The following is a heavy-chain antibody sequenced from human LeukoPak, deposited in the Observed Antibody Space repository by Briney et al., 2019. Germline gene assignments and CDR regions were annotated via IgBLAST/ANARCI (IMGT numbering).Heavy chain of an antibody. Sequence: PSETLSLTCAVYGGSFSSYYWGWIRQPPGKGLEWIGSIYYSGSTYYNPSLKSRVTISVDTSKNQFSLKLSSVTAADTAVYYCARDLIAAAGNYFDYWGQGTLVTVSS. J-gene: IGHJ4*02. CDR1: GGSFSSYY. V-gene: IGHV4-39*07. D-gene: IGHD6-13*01. CDR3: ARDLIAAAGNYFDY. CDR2: IYYSGST.